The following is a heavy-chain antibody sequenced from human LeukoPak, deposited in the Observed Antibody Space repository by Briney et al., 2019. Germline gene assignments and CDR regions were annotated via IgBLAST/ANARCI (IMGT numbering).Heavy chain of an antibody. CDR1: GYSFTSYW. CDR3: ARGFGCSSTSCRGSGLYYYYYMDV. J-gene: IGHJ6*03. Sequence: GESLKISCKGSGYSFTSYWIGWVRQMPGKGLEWMGIIYPGDSDTRYSPSFQGQVTISADKSISTAYLQWSSLKASDTAMYYCARGFGCSSTSCRGSGLYYYYYMDVWGKGTTVTVSS. V-gene: IGHV5-51*01. CDR2: IYPGDSDT. D-gene: IGHD2-2*01.